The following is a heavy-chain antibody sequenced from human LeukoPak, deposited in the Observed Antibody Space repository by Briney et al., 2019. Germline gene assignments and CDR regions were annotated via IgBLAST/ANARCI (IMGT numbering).Heavy chain of an antibody. V-gene: IGHV3-21*01. CDR1: GFTFSSYS. CDR2: ISSSSSYI. D-gene: IGHD2-15*01. J-gene: IGHJ4*02. Sequence: TGGSLRLSCAASGFTFSSYSMNWVRQAPGKGLEWVSSISSSSSYIYYADSVKGRFTISRDNAKNSLYLQMNSLRAEDTAVYYCVKVVGHIVVVVAAISPYFDYWGQGTLVTVSS. CDR3: VKVVGHIVVVVAAISPYFDY.